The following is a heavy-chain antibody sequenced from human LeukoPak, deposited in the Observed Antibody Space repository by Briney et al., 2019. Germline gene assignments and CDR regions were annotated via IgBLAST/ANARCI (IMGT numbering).Heavy chain of an antibody. D-gene: IGHD6-13*01. Sequence: PGGSLRLSCAASGFTFSGYGMHWVRQAPGKGLEWVAVIYYDGNNKYYADSVKGRFTISRDNPKNTLYLQMNSLRAEDTAVYYCARVGSSCFLDYWGRGTLVTVSS. CDR2: IYYDGNNK. V-gene: IGHV3-33*01. CDR1: GFTFSGYG. J-gene: IGHJ4*02. CDR3: ARVGSSCFLDY.